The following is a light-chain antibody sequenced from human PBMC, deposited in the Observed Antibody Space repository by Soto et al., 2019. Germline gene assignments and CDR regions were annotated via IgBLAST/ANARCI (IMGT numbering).Light chain of an antibody. CDR1: ETVATN. J-gene: IGKJ5*01. CDR3: QQTYTTPEIT. CDR2: GAS. Sequence: EVVMTQSPATLSASPGERATLSCWASETVATNLAWYQQKPGQAPRLLISGASTRAAGISDRFRGSGSGAEFTLTISSLRSEDFATYYCQQTYTTPEITCGQGTRLDIK. V-gene: IGKV3-15*01.